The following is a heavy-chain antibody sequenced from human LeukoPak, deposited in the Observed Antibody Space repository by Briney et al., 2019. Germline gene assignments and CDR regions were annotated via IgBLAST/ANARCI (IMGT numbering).Heavy chain of an antibody. CDR2: INHSGST. CDR3: AREYYYYGMDV. Sequence: SETLSLTCAVYGGSFSGYYWSWIRQPPGKGLEWIGEINHSGSTNYNPSLKSRVTISVDTSKNQFSLKLSSVTAADTAVYYCAREYYYYGMDVWGQGTTVTVSS. CDR1: GGSFSGYY. V-gene: IGHV4-34*01. J-gene: IGHJ6*02.